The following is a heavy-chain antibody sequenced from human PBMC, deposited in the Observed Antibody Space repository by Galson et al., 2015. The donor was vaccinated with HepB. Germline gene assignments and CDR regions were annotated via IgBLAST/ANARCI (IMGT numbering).Heavy chain of an antibody. V-gene: IGHV4-59*01. CDR1: GGSISSYY. D-gene: IGHD4-17*01. Sequence: ETLSLTCTVSGGSISSYYWSWIRQPPGKGLEWIGYIYYSGSTNYNPSLKSRVTISVDTSKNQFSLKLSSVTAADTAVYYCARVGATVTTDRFYYYYGMDVWGQGTTVTVSS. J-gene: IGHJ6*02. CDR2: IYYSGST. CDR3: ARVGATVTTDRFYYYYGMDV.